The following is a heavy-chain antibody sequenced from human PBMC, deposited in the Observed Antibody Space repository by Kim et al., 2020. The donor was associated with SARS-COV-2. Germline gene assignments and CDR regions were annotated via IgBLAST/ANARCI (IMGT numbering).Heavy chain of an antibody. CDR3: ARTDTTVTTSGGLDV. D-gene: IGHD1-1*01. Sequence: SVKVSCKASGGPFSSFGISWVRQAPGQGLQWMGRIIPILGIANYAQNFQGRVTITADESTSTAYMELSSLRSEDTAVYYCARTDTTVTTSGGLDVWGQG. CDR2: IIPILGIA. CDR1: GGPFSSFG. V-gene: IGHV1-69*04. J-gene: IGHJ6*02.